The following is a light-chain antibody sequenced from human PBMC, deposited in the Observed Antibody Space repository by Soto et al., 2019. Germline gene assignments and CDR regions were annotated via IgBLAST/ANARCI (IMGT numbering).Light chain of an antibody. CDR2: VNSDGSH. Sequence: QLVLTQSPSASASLGASVKLTCTLSSRHTTNAIAWHQQQPKKGPRFLMKVNSDGSHFKGDGIPDRFSGSSSGAERYLTISSLQSEDEADYYCQAWATGIHIFGGGTKLTVL. CDR1: SRHTTNA. J-gene: IGLJ2*01. V-gene: IGLV4-69*01. CDR3: QAWATGIHI.